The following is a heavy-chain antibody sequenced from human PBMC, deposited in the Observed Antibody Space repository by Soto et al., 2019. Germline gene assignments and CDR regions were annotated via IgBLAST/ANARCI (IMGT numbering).Heavy chain of an antibody. D-gene: IGHD2-2*01. Sequence: EVRLVESGGGLVKPGGSLTLSCAASGFTFNNVWMSWVRQAPGKGLEWVGRIKSKIDGGTTDYGAPVKGRFTISRDDSKNTLYLQMNSLKTEDTAVYYCTTTAIGYCSSTRCWGGDYWGQGTLVTVSS. J-gene: IGHJ4*02. CDR1: GFTFNNVW. CDR2: IKSKIDGGTT. V-gene: IGHV3-15*01. CDR3: TTTAIGYCSSTRCWGGDY.